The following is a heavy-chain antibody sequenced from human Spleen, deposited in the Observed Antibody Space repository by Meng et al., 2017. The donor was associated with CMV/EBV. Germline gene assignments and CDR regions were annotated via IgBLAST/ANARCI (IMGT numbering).Heavy chain of an antibody. J-gene: IGHJ5*02. CDR3: ARRTGYSSSWGFDP. Sequence: SGYTFTSYDINWVRQATGQGLEWMGWMNPNSGNTGYAQKFQGRVTMTRNTPISTAYMELSSLRSEDTAVYYCARRTGYSSSWGFDPWGQGTLVTVSS. CDR1: GYTFTSYD. CDR2: MNPNSGNT. D-gene: IGHD6-13*01. V-gene: IGHV1-8*01.